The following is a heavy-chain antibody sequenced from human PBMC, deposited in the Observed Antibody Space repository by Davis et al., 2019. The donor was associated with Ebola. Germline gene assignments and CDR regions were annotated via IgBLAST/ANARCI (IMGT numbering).Heavy chain of an antibody. D-gene: IGHD3/OR15-3a*01. V-gene: IGHV4-59*08. CDR1: GISIDSDY. Sequence: SETLSLTCTVYGISIDSDYWSWIRLSPGKGLEWIAYIHGSGTTNYNPSLKSRISISADTSKNQISLKLSSMTAADTAVYFCARRAPGRWTWNSWGQGTLVTVSS. CDR3: ARRAPGRWTWNS. CDR2: IHGSGTT. J-gene: IGHJ4*02.